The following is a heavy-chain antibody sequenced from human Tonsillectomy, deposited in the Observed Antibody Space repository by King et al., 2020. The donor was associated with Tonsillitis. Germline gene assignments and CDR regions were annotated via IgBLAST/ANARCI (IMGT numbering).Heavy chain of an antibody. Sequence: VQLVESGGGVVQPGRSLRLSCAASGFTFSSYGMHWVRQAPGKGLEWVAVISYDGSNKYYADSVKGRFTIPRDNSKNTLYLQMNSLRPEDTAVYYCAKDHSSGWYSGYDYWGQGTLVTVSS. CDR1: GFTFSSYG. D-gene: IGHD6-19*01. CDR2: ISYDGSNK. V-gene: IGHV3-30*18. J-gene: IGHJ4*02. CDR3: AKDHSSGWYSGYDY.